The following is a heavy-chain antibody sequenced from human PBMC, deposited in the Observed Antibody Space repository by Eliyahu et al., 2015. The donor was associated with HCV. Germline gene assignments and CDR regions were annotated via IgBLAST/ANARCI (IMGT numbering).Heavy chain of an antibody. J-gene: IGHJ4*02. V-gene: IGHV1-8*01. D-gene: IGHD1-26*01. CDR2: XNXNTGAT. CDR1: GYTFTDXD. CDR3: ARGFSMMGASSFGY. Sequence: QVHLVQSGAEVKKPGASVRVSCKASGYTFTDXDINWVRQADGQGLXWMGWXNXNTGATGYAQKFQGRVTMTRVTSISTVYMDLSGLRSDDTAIYYCARGFSMMGASSFGYWGQGSLVTVSS.